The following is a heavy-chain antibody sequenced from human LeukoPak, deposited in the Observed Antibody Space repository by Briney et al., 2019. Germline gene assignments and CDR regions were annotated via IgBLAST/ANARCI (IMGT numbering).Heavy chain of an antibody. Sequence: SETLSLTCTVSGGSISSYYWSWIRQPAGKGLEWIGRIYTSGSTNYNPSLKSRVTMSVDTSKNQFSVKLSSVTAADTAVYYCARGGWSASYPQTYFDYWGQGTLVTVSS. CDR3: ARGGWSASYPQTYFDY. V-gene: IGHV4-4*07. CDR2: IYTSGST. D-gene: IGHD3-3*01. J-gene: IGHJ4*02. CDR1: GGSISSYY.